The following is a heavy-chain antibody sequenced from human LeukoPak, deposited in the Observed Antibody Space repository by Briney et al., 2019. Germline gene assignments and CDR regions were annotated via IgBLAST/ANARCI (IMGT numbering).Heavy chain of an antibody. J-gene: IGHJ4*02. V-gene: IGHV1-8*02. CDR2: MNPNSGKT. Sequence: ASVKVSCKASGYTFTGYYMHWVRQAPGQGLEWMGWMNPNSGKTGYAQKFQGRVTMTRNTSISTAYVELSSLRSEDTAVYYCARDGTWYSSSWYDYWGQGTLVTVSS. D-gene: IGHD6-13*01. CDR3: ARDGTWYSSSWYDY. CDR1: GYTFTGYY.